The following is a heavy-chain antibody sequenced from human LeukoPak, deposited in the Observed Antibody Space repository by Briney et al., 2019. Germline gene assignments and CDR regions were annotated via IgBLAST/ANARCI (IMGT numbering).Heavy chain of an antibody. V-gene: IGHV3-33*01. Sequence: PGGSLRLSCAASGFTFSSYAMHWVRQAPGKGLEWVAVIWYDGSNKYYADSVKGRFTISRDNSKNTLYLQMNSLRAEDTAVYYCASGGSSSSWSLAFDYWGQGTLVTVSS. J-gene: IGHJ4*02. D-gene: IGHD6-13*01. CDR2: IWYDGSNK. CDR1: GFTFSSYA. CDR3: ASGGSSSSWSLAFDY.